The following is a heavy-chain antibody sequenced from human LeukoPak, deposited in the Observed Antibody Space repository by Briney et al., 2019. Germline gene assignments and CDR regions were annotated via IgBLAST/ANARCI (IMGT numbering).Heavy chain of an antibody. Sequence: GGSLRLSCAAAGFTFSSYGLHWVRQAPGKGLEWVAVIWSDGSNKYYADSVKGRFTISRDNSKNMMYLQMNSLRAEDTAVYYCARDRFMVRGVMVGTFDLWGQGTMVTVSS. CDR3: ARDRFMVRGVMVGTFDL. CDR1: GFTFSSYG. J-gene: IGHJ3*01. V-gene: IGHV3-33*01. D-gene: IGHD3-10*01. CDR2: IWSDGSNK.